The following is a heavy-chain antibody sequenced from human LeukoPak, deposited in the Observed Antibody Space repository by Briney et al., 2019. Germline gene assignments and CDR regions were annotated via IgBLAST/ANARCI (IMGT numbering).Heavy chain of an antibody. CDR1: GFTFSSYA. Sequence: GGSLRLSCAASGFTFSSYAMSWVRQAPGKGLEWVSSISGSGNRTYYADSVKGRFTISRDNSRHTLSLQMNGLRADDTAVYYCAKGSAAARPYYFDSWGQGTLVAVSS. V-gene: IGHV3-23*01. CDR3: AKGSAAARPYYFDS. D-gene: IGHD6-6*01. CDR2: ISGSGNRT. J-gene: IGHJ4*02.